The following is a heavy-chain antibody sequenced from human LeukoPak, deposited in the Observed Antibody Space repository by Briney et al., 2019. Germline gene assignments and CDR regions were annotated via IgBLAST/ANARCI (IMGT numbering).Heavy chain of an antibody. V-gene: IGHV5-51*01. Sequence: GESLKISCKGSGYSFTSYWIGWVRQMPGKGLEWMGIIYPGDSDTRYSPSFQGQVTISADKSISTAYLQWSSLKASDTAMYYCARPAVRWSRMGRWLQSLAPYFDYWGQGTLVTVSS. CDR3: ARPAVRWSRMGRWLQSLAPYFDY. J-gene: IGHJ4*02. D-gene: IGHD5-24*01. CDR2: IYPGDSDT. CDR1: GYSFTSYW.